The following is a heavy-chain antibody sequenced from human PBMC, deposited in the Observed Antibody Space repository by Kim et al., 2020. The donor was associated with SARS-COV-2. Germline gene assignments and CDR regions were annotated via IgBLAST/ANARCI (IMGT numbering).Heavy chain of an antibody. CDR2: INHSGST. CDR1: GGSFSGYY. D-gene: IGHD3-10*01. V-gene: IGHV4-34*01. CDR3: ARGRTYYYGSETQYNIDV. J-gene: IGHJ6*02. Sequence: SETLSLTCSVSGGSFSGYYWSWIRQPPGKGLEWIGEINHSGSTNYNPSLKSRVTISVDTSKNQFSLKLESGSAPDTAVYYCARGRTYYYGSETQYNIDVWGQGTTVTVSS.